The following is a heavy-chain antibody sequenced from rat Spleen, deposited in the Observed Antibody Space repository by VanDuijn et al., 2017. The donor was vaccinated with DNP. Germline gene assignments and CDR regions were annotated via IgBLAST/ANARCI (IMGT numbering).Heavy chain of an antibody. Sequence: EVQLVESGGALVQPGRSLKLSCAASGFTFSDHGMAWVRQAPTKGLEWVASISDGGGDTYYPDSVKGRFTVSRDNAENTVYLQMNSLRSEDTATYYCAFANGNYWGQGVMVTVSS. J-gene: IGHJ2*01. CDR2: ISDGGGDT. CDR1: GFTFSDHG. CDR3: AFANGNY. V-gene: IGHV5S13*01. D-gene: IGHD4-1*01.